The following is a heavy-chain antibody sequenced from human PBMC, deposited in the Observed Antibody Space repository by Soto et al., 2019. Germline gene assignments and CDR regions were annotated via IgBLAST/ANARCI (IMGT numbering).Heavy chain of an antibody. CDR1: GGSISSYY. Sequence: SETLSLTCTVSGGSISSYYWSWIRQPPGKGLEWIGYIYYSGSTNYNPSLKSRVTISVDTSKNQFSLKLSSVTAADTAVYYCARDRGYYYDSLPQTEDAFDIWGQGTMVTVSS. J-gene: IGHJ3*02. CDR2: IYYSGST. V-gene: IGHV4-59*12. CDR3: ARDRGYYYDSLPQTEDAFDI. D-gene: IGHD3-22*01.